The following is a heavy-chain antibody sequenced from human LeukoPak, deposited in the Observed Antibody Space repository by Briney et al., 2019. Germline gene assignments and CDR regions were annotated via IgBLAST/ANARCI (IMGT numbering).Heavy chain of an antibody. CDR1: GFTFSSYA. CDR3: AKAPVTTCRGAYCYPFDY. Sequence: GGSLRLSCAASGFTFSSYAMSWARQAPGKGLEWVSVIYSGGSTYYADSVKGRFTIPRDNSKNTLYLQMNSLRAEDAAVYYCAKAPVTTCRGAYCYPFDYWGQGTLVTVSS. CDR2: IYSGGST. V-gene: IGHV3-23*03. D-gene: IGHD2-21*01. J-gene: IGHJ4*02.